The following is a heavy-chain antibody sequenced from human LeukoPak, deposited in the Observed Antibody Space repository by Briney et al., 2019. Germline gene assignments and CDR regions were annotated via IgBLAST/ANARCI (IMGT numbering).Heavy chain of an antibody. Sequence: PSETLSLTCTVSGDSINNYYWSWIRQPPGKGLEWIGYIYTSGSTNYNPSLKSRVTISVDTSKNQFSLKLSSVTAADTAVYYCARLTAIRAFDIWGQGTMVTVSS. CDR3: ARLTAIRAFDI. D-gene: IGHD2-21*02. V-gene: IGHV4-4*09. CDR2: IYTSGST. J-gene: IGHJ3*02. CDR1: GDSINNYY.